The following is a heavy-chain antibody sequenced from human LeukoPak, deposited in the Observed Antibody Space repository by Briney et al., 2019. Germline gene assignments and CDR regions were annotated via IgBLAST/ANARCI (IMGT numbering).Heavy chain of an antibody. CDR3: ARAESIAARRYYFDY. D-gene: IGHD6-6*01. CDR2: IYYSGST. CDR1: GGSISSGGYY. Sequence: SQTLSLTCTVSGGSISSGGYYWSWIRQHPGKGLEWIGYIYYSGSTNYNPSLKSRVTISVDTSKNQFSLKLSSVTAADTAVYYCARAESIAARRYYFDYWGQGTLVTVSS. V-gene: IGHV4-61*08. J-gene: IGHJ4*02.